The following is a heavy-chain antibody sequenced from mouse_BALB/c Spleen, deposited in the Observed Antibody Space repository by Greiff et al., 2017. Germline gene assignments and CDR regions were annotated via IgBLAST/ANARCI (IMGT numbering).Heavy chain of an antibody. Sequence: DVQLQESGPGLVKPSQSLSLTCSVTGYSITSGYYWNWIRQFPGNKLEWMGYISYDGSNNYNPSLKNRISITRDTSKYQFFLKLNSVPTEDTATYYCARLHGNYGAYWGQGTLVTVSA. CDR3: ARLHGNYGAY. V-gene: IGHV3-6*02. CDR2: ISYDGSN. D-gene: IGHD2-1*01. J-gene: IGHJ3*01. CDR1: GYSITSGYY.